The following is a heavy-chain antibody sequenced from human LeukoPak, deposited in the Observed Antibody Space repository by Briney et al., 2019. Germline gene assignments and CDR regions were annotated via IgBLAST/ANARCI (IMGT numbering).Heavy chain of an antibody. D-gene: IGHD3-10*01. CDR1: GYTFTGYY. V-gene: IGHV1-2*06. J-gene: IGHJ5*02. CDR2: INPDSGGT. Sequence: ASVKVSCKASGYTFTGYYIHWVRQAPGQGLEWMGRINPDSGGTNCAQKFQGRVTMTRDTSVSTAYMDLSRLRSDDTAVYYCAREPATMVRGVLLGRFDPWGQGTLVAVSS. CDR3: AREPATMVRGVLLGRFDP.